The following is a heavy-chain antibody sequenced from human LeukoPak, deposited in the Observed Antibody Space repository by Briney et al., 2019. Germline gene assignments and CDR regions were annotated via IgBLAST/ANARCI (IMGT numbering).Heavy chain of an antibody. CDR1: GLSVRGSY. J-gene: IGHJ4*02. V-gene: IGHV3-53*05. Sequence: GGSLRLSCEVSGLSVRGSYMSWVRQAPGKGLEWVSVIYSGDRTYYADSVKGRFTISRDNSKNTLYLQMNSLRAEDTAVYYCARCPESSGYYYELDSWGQGTLVTVSS. CDR3: ARCPESSGYYYELDS. D-gene: IGHD3-22*01. CDR2: IYSGDRT.